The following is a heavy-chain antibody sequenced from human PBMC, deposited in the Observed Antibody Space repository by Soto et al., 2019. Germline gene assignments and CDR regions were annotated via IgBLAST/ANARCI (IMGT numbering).Heavy chain of an antibody. D-gene: IGHD3-3*01. CDR1: GFTFSSYA. CDR3: VRDHLEERITILGVVPDAFDM. V-gene: IGHV3-30-3*01. CDR2: ISYDGSNK. J-gene: IGHJ3*02. Sequence: GGSLRLSCAASGFTFSSYAMHWVRQAPGKGLEWVAVISYDGSNKYYADSVKGRFTISRDNSKNTLYLQMNSLRAEDTAVYYSVRDHLEERITILGVVPDAFDMWGQGTMVTVS.